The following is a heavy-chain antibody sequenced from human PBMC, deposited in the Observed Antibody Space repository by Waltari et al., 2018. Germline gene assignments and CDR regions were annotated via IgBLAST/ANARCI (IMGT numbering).Heavy chain of an antibody. CDR1: GFTFSSYS. Sequence: EVQLVESGGGLVKPGGSLRLSCAASGFTFSSYSMTWVRQAPGNGLKWVSSISSSSSYIYYADSVKGRFTISRDNAKNSLYLQMNSLRAEDTAVYYCARDGGVDAFDIWGQGTMVTVSS. CDR3: ARDGGVDAFDI. V-gene: IGHV3-21*01. D-gene: IGHD2-8*02. J-gene: IGHJ3*02. CDR2: ISSSSSYI.